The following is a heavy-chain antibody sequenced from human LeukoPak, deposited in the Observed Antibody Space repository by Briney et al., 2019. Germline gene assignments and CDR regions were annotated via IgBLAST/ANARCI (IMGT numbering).Heavy chain of an antibody. CDR1: GYTFTGYY. J-gene: IGHJ5*02. D-gene: IGHD3-10*01. CDR2: INPNSGVT. V-gene: IGHV1-2*02. CDR3: ARHGSVRSPLGP. Sequence: ASVKVSCKASGYTFTGYYMHWVRQAPGQGLEWMGWINPNSGVTNHAQKFQGRVTMTRDTSISTAYMELSGLRSDDTAVYYCARHGSVRSPLGPRGQGTLVTVSS.